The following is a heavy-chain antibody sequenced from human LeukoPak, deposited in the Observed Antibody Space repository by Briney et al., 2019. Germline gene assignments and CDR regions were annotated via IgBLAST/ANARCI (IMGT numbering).Heavy chain of an antibody. J-gene: IGHJ4*02. Sequence: GGPLRLSCSASGFTFSSYAMHWVRQAPGKGLEYVSTISSNGGSTYYADSVKGRFTISRDNSKNTLYLQMSSLRVEDTAVYYCVKGLAAAGTNYWGQGTLVTVSS. CDR3: VKGLAAAGTNY. CDR2: ISSNGGST. CDR1: GFTFSSYA. D-gene: IGHD6-13*01. V-gene: IGHV3-64D*09.